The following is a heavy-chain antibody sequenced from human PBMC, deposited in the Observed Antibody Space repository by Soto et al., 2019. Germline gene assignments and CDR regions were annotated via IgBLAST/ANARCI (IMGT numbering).Heavy chain of an antibody. CDR1: GGSISSYY. V-gene: IGHV4-59*01. J-gene: IGHJ3*02. D-gene: IGHD4-17*01. CDR3: ARRYGYAFDI. CDR2: IYYSGST. Sequence: SETLYLTCTVSGGSISSYYWSWIRQPTGKGLEWIGYIYYSGSTNYTPSLKSRVTISVDTSKNQFSLKLSSVTAADTAVYYCARRYGYAFDIWGQGTMVTVSS.